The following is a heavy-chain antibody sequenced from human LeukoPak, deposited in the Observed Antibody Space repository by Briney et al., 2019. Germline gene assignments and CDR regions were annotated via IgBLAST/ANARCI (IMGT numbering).Heavy chain of an antibody. D-gene: IGHD6-13*01. CDR3: AKHRSGIAASGSNY. Sequence: GGSLRLSCAASGFTFSSYAMSWVRQAPGKGLEWVSVSLISGSSGDTYYADSVKGRFTISRDDSMNTLYLQMNNLRAEDTAVYHCAKHRSGIAASGSNYWGQGTLVSVSS. V-gene: IGHV3-23*01. CDR1: GFTFSSYA. J-gene: IGHJ4*02. CDR2: ISGSSGDT.